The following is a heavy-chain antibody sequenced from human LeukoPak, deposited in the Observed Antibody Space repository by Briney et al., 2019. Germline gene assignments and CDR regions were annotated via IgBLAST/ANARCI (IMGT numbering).Heavy chain of an antibody. V-gene: IGHV3-48*03. CDR3: ATSLYFDY. J-gene: IGHJ4*02. CDR1: RFTSSSYE. CDR2: ITSSGSTV. Sequence: GGSLRLSCAASRFTSSSYEMNWVRQAPGSGLEWVSYITSSGSTVYYADSVKGRFTISRDNAKNSLYLQMNSLRAEDTAVYYCATSLYFDYWGRGTLVTVSS.